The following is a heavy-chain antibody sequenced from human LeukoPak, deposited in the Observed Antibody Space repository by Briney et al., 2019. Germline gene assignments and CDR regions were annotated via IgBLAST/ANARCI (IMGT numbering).Heavy chain of an antibody. CDR1: GGTFSSYA. J-gene: IGHJ4*02. CDR2: IIHIFGTA. V-gene: IGHV1-69*05. CDR3: ARELWSGWKDY. D-gene: IGHD3-3*01. Sequence: SVKVSCKACGGTFSSYAIRWVRQAPAQGLEWMGGIIHIFGTANYAQKFQGRVTITTDESTSTAYMELSSLRSEDTAVYYCARELWSGWKDYWGQGTLVTVSS.